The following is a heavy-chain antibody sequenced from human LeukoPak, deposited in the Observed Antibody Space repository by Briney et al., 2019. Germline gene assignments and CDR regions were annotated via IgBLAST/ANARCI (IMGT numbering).Heavy chain of an antibody. CDR3: ARESPLGYDFDY. V-gene: IGHV3-53*01. D-gene: IGHD2-8*01. CDR2: IYSGGST. CDR1: GFTVSSNY. J-gene: IGHJ4*02. Sequence: PGGSLRLSCAASGFTVSSNYMSWARQAPGKGLEWVSVIYSGGSTYYADSVKGRFTISRDNSKNTLYLQMNSLRAEDTAVYYCARESPLGYDFDYWGQGTLVTVSS.